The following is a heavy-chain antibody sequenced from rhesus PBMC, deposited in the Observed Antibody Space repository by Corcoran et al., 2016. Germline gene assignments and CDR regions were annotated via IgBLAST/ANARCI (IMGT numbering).Heavy chain of an antibody. CDR1: GGSFSSYW. J-gene: IGHJ4*01. V-gene: IGHV4-80*01. CDR3: ARWDLHFDY. D-gene: IGHD1-38*01. Sequence: QVQLQESGPGLVKPSETLSLTCAVSGGSFSSYWWSWIRQPPGKGLEWIGESNCNSGSTNYNPALKSRVTISKDASKNQFSLKLSSVTAADTAVYYCARWDLHFDYWGQGVLVTVSS. CDR2: SNCNSGST.